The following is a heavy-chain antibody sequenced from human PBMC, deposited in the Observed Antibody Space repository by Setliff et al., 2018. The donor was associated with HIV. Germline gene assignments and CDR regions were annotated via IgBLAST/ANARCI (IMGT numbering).Heavy chain of an antibody. CDR3: ARGVRGVIIDWYYFDY. Sequence: PSETLSLTWTVSGGSISSHYWSWIRQPPGKGLEWIGYIYYSGSTNYNPSLKSRVTISVDTSKNQFSLKLSSVTAADTAVYYCARGVRGVIIDWYYFDYWGQGTLVTVSS. J-gene: IGHJ4*02. V-gene: IGHV4-59*11. CDR2: IYYSGST. CDR1: GGSISSHY. D-gene: IGHD3-10*01.